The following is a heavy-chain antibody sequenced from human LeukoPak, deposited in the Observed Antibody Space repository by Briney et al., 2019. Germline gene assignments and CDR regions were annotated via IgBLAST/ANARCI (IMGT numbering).Heavy chain of an antibody. D-gene: IGHD3-22*01. V-gene: IGHV1-2*02. CDR2: INPNGGGT. J-gene: IGHJ5*02. CDR1: TFTXXX. CDR3: ARVWDYYDRSGYYDH. Sequence: TFTXXXVHWVRQAPGQGLEWMGWINPNGGGTNYAQKFQDRVTMTRDTSISTAYMELRRLRFDDTAVYYCARVWDYYDRSGYYDHWGQGTLVTVSS.